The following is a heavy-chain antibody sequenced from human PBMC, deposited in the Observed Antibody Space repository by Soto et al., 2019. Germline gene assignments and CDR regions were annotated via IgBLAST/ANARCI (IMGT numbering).Heavy chain of an antibody. CDR2: IYYSGST. CDR1: GGSISSGGYY. CDR3: ARDRVVRTGPIPTYYFDY. D-gene: IGHD2-15*01. Sequence: ASETLSLTCTVSGGSISSGGYYWSWIRQHPGKGLEWIGYIYYSGSTYYNPSLKSRVTISVDTSKNQFSLKLSSVTAADTAVYYCARDRVVRTGPIPTYYFDYWGQGTLVTVS. V-gene: IGHV4-31*03. J-gene: IGHJ4*02.